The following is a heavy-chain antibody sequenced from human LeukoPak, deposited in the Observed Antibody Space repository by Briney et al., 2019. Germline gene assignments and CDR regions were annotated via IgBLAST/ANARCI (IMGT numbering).Heavy chain of an antibody. CDR3: ARLVVTTRFFDY. CDR1: GGSISSYY. CDR2: IYYSGST. J-gene: IGHJ4*02. V-gene: IGHV4-59*12. Sequence: AETLSLTCTVSGGSISSYYRSWIRQPPGKGLEWIGYIYYSGSTNYNPSLKSRVTISVDTSKNQFSLKLSSVTAADTAVYYCARLVVTTRFFDYWGQGTLVTVSS. D-gene: IGHD4-11*01.